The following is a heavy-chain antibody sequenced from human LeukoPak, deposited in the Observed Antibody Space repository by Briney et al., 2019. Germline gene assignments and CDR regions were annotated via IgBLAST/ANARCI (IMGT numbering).Heavy chain of an antibody. J-gene: IGHJ4*02. V-gene: IGHV1-46*01. CDR1: GYTFTSFY. CDR3: ARGPLLLGVVVPAAIDY. Sequence: GASVKVSCKASGYTFTSFYMQWVRQAPGQGLEWMGIINPSGGSTNYAQKFQGRVSMTRDTSISTAYMELSRLRSDDTAVYYCARGPLLLGVVVPAAIDYWGQGTLVTVSS. CDR2: INPSGGST. D-gene: IGHD2-2*02.